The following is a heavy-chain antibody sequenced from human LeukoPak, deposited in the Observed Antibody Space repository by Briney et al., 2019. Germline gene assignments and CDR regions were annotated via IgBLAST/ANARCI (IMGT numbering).Heavy chain of an antibody. CDR3: AKFFACGGDCSLPYYFDY. D-gene: IGHD2-21*02. Sequence: GGSLRLSCAASGLTFSSYAMSWVRQAPGKGLEWVSSISGSGGSTYYADSVKGRFTISRDNSKNTPYLQMNSLRAEDTAIYYCAKFFACGGDCSLPYYFDYWGQGTLVTVSS. J-gene: IGHJ4*02. V-gene: IGHV3-23*01. CDR2: ISGSGGST. CDR1: GLTFSSYA.